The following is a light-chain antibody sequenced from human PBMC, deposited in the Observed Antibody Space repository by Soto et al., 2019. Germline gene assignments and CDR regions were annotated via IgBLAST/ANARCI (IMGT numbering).Light chain of an antibody. V-gene: IGKV3-20*01. CDR1: QSVRTTY. Sequence: EIVLTQSPDTVYLSPGERATLSCRASQSVRTTYLAWYQQKPGQAPRLLIYGASSRATGIPDRFSGSGSGTALTLTISRLEPGDFAVYYCQQYGNSPRLTFGIGTKVANK. CDR3: QQYGNSPRLT. J-gene: IGKJ4*01. CDR2: GAS.